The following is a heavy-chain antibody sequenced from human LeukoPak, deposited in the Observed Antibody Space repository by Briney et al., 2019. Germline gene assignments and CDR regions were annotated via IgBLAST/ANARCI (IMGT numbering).Heavy chain of an antibody. CDR2: IKGDGIST. J-gene: IGHJ4*02. CDR3: AKLPVRGIVVVPAARFDY. D-gene: IGHD2-2*01. V-gene: IGHV3-74*01. Sequence: GGSLRLSCAASGFDFSSNWMHWVRHAPGQGLVWVSRIKGDGISTNYADSVKGRFTISRDIAKNTLYLQMNSLRAEDTAVYYCAKLPVRGIVVVPAARFDYWGQGTLVTVSS. CDR1: GFDFSSNW.